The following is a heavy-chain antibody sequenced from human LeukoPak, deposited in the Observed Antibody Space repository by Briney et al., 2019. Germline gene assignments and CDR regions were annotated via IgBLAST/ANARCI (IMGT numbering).Heavy chain of an antibody. D-gene: IGHD4-17*01. V-gene: IGHV3-7*03. J-gene: IGHJ4*02. CDR3: ARLKYGDYPYYFDY. Sequence: GGSLRLSCAASGFTLSSYWMSWVRQAPGKGLEWVANIKQDGSEKYYVDSVKGRFTISRDNAKNSLYLQMNSLRAEDTAVYYCARLKYGDYPYYFDYWGQGTLVTVSS. CDR2: IKQDGSEK. CDR1: GFTLSSYW.